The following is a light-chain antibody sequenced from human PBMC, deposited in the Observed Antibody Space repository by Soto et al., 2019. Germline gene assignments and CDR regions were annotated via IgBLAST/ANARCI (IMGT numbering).Light chain of an antibody. CDR2: GNY. V-gene: IGLV1-40*01. J-gene: IGLJ2*01. CDR3: QYYDSSLGGLV. CDR1: SSNIGAGYD. Sequence: QSVLTQPPSVSGAPGQRVTISCTGTSSNIGAGYDVHWYQQLPETAPKLLIYGNYNRPSGVPERFSGSRSGTSASLAITGLQGEDEGDYDCQYYDSSLGGLVFGGGTKLTVL.